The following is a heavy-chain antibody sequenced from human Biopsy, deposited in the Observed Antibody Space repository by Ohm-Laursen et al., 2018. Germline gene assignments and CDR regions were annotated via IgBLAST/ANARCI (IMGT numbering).Heavy chain of an antibody. V-gene: IGHV1-24*01. CDR3: AADINVWNVNY. CDR2: FAPENGKT. D-gene: IGHD1-1*01. J-gene: IGHJ4*02. CDR1: GYTLNELS. Sequence: GSSVKVSCKVSGYTLNELSMHWVRQVPGKGLEWMGGFAPENGKTVYAQKFQGRITMTEDTSTDTAYMELSSLRSEDMAVYYCAADINVWNVNYWGQGTQVTVSS.